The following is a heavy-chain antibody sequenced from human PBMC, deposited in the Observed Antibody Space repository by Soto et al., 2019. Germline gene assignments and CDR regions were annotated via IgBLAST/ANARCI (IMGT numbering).Heavy chain of an antibody. D-gene: IGHD2-2*01. CDR2: ISGSGGST. CDR3: AKGPGGLVVAAAIGVDY. CDR1: GFTFSSYA. V-gene: IGHV3-23*01. Sequence: PGWSLRLSCAASGFTFSSYAMSWVRQAPGKGLEWVSSISGSGGSTYYADSVKGRFTISRDNSKNTLYLQMNSLRAEDTAVYYCAKGPGGLVVAAAIGVDYWGQGTLVTVSS. J-gene: IGHJ4*02.